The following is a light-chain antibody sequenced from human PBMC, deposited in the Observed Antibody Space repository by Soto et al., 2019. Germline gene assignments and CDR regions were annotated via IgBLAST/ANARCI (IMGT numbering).Light chain of an antibody. Sequence: EIVLTQSPGTLSLSPGERATLSCRASQSVSSNYLAWYQQKPGQNPKLLNYGASSRATGIPDRFSGSGSGTDVTLTISRLEPEDFAVYYCHQYGSSPYTFGQGTKLEIK. CDR2: GAS. CDR3: HQYGSSPYT. J-gene: IGKJ2*01. CDR1: QSVSSNY. V-gene: IGKV3-20*01.